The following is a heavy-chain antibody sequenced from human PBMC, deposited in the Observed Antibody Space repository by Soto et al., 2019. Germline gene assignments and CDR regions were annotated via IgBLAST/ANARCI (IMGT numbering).Heavy chain of an antibody. Sequence: GESLKISCKGYRYTFTGYWIGWVRQMPGKGLELVGLIYPGDSDTRYSPSFQGRVTISADKSISTAFLQWSSLRASDTAMYYCASQKTVIRGPLSSNWFDPWGQGTLVTVSS. J-gene: IGHJ5*02. V-gene: IGHV5-51*01. CDR3: ASQKTVIRGPLSSNWFDP. D-gene: IGHD1-1*01. CDR1: RYTFTGYW. CDR2: IYPGDSDT.